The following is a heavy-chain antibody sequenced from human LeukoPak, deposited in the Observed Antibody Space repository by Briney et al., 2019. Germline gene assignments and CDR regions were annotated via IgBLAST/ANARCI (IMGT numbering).Heavy chain of an antibody. CDR2: ISAYNGNT. Sequence: EASVKVSCKSSGFTFTDYYIHWVRQAPGQGLEWMGWISAYNGNTNYAQKLQGRVTMTTDTSTTTAYMELRSLRSDDTAVYYCARDINGYYYDSHGYYPTDLWGQGTLVTVSS. CDR1: GFTFTDYY. D-gene: IGHD3-22*01. J-gene: IGHJ5*02. CDR3: ARDINGYYYDSHGYYPTDL. V-gene: IGHV1-18*04.